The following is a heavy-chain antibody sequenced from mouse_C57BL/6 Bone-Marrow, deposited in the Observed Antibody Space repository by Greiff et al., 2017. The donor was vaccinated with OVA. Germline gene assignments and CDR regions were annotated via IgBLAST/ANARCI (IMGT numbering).Heavy chain of an antibody. V-gene: IGHV1-52*01. Sequence: QVQLQQPGAELVRPGSSVKLSCKASGYTFTSYWMHWVKQRPIQGLEWIGNIDPSDSETHYNQKFKDKATLTVDKSSSTAYMQLSSLTSEDSEVDYCARGPPDGYYFDYWGQGTTLTVSS. CDR2: IDPSDSET. CDR1: GYTFTSYW. CDR3: ARGPPDGYYFDY. D-gene: IGHD3-2*02. J-gene: IGHJ2*01.